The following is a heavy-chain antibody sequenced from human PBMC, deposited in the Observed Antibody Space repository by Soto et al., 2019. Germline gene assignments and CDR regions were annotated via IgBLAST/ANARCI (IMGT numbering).Heavy chain of an antibody. J-gene: IGHJ4*02. Sequence: EVQLLQSGGGLVQPGESLRLSCAASGFSFSSYTMTWVRQAPGKGLEWVSVISGSGGSAYHADSVQCGFTISRDKPKNTLYLQMNSLRAEDTAIYYCAKARCSSATCYVPDYWGQGTLVTVSS. CDR3: AKARCSSATCYVPDY. V-gene: IGHV3-23*01. D-gene: IGHD2-2*01. CDR1: GFSFSSYT. CDR2: ISGSGGSA.